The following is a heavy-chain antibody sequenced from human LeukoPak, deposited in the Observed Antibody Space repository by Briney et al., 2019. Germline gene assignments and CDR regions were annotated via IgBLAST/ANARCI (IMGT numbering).Heavy chain of an antibody. CDR3: AKGAYDYVELGYFDY. CDR1: GFSFSNYA. Sequence: GGSLRLSCAASGFSFSNYAMSWVRQAPGKGLEWVSLIVSSSGSTFYADSVKGRFTIPRDNSKNTLYLQMNSLRAEDTAVYYCAKGAYDYVELGYFDYWGQGTLVTVSS. D-gene: IGHD5-12*01. J-gene: IGHJ4*02. V-gene: IGHV3-23*01. CDR2: IVSSSGST.